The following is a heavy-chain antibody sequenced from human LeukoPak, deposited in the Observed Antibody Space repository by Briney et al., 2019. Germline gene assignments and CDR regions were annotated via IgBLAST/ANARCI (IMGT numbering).Heavy chain of an antibody. CDR3: ARRDRQSPGDGIDI. Sequence: GESLKISCKGSASSFITHWIGWVRKKPGKGLEWMGIIYPSDSETRCSPSFQGQVSISADKSVNTAYLHWSSLKASDTAMYYCARRDRQSPGDGIDIWGQGTMVTVS. V-gene: IGHV5-51*01. CDR2: IYPSDSET. CDR1: ASSFITHW. J-gene: IGHJ3*02. D-gene: IGHD2-21*02.